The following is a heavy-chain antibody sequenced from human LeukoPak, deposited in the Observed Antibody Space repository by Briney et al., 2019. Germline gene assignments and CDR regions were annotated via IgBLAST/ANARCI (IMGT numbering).Heavy chain of an antibody. Sequence: GGSLRLSCAASGFTFSSYAMHWVRQAPGKGLEWAAVISYDGSNKYYADSVKGRFTISRDNSKNTLYLQMNSLRAEDTVVYYCARDLSGLYYFDYWGQGTLVTVSS. J-gene: IGHJ4*02. V-gene: IGHV3-30*04. CDR1: GFTFSSYA. CDR2: ISYDGSNK. D-gene: IGHD1-14*01. CDR3: ARDLSGLYYFDY.